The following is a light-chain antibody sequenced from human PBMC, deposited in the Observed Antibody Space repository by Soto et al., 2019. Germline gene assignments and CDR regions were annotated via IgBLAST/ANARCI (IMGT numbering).Light chain of an antibody. J-gene: IGKJ5*01. CDR2: AAS. V-gene: IGKV1-12*01. CDR3: QQGNSLPIT. CDR1: QDISSW. Sequence: IQMTQSPSSVSASVGDRVTITCRASQDISSWLAWYQHKSGQGLKLLIHAASSLQSGVPSRFSGSGSGTDFTLTISSLQPEDFATYYCQQGNSLPITFGQGTRLEIK.